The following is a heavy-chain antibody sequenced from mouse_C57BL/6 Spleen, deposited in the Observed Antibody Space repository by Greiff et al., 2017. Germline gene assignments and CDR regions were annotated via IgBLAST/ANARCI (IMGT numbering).Heavy chain of an antibody. D-gene: IGHD2-2*01. CDR1: GYTFTSYT. CDR2: INPSSGYT. Sequence: VQLQQSGAELARPGASVKMSCRASGYTFTSYTMHWVKQRPGQGLEWIGYINPSSGYTKYNQKFKDKATLTADKSSSTAYMQLSSLTSEDSAVYYCARSTMVKYFDVWGTGTTVTVSS. V-gene: IGHV1-4*01. J-gene: IGHJ1*03. CDR3: ARSTMVKYFDV.